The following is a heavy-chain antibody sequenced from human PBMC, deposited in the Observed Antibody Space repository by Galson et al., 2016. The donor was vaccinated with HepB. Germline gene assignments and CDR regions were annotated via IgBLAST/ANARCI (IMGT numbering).Heavy chain of an antibody. Sequence: SLRLSCAASGFTFGSYWMSWVRQAPGKGLEWVANIRQDGVEKDYVDSVKGRFTISSYNAKNSQYLQMNSLRVEDTAVYFCAKYSATEASFEDWGQGTLVTVSS. J-gene: IGHJ4*02. D-gene: IGHD5-12*01. V-gene: IGHV3-7*03. CDR1: GFTFGSYW. CDR3: AKYSATEASFED. CDR2: IRQDGVEK.